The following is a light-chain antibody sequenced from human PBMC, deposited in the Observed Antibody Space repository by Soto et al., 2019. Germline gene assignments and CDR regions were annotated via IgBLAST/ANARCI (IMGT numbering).Light chain of an antibody. Sequence: EIMMTQSPATLSVSPGERATLSCWASQSVSSNLAWYQQKPGQAPRLLIYGASTRATGIPARFSGSGSGTEFTLTITGLQSEDFALYYCQQYNNSPRTFGQGTKVEIK. J-gene: IGKJ1*01. CDR1: QSVSSN. CDR2: GAS. V-gene: IGKV3-15*01. CDR3: QQYNNSPRT.